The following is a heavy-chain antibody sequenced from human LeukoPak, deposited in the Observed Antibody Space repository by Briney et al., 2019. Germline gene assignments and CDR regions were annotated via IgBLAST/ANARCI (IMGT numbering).Heavy chain of an antibody. J-gene: IGHJ6*03. Sequence: GGSLRLSCAASGFTFSSYGMHWVRQAPGKGLEWVAVIWYDGSNKYYADSVEGRFTISRDNSKNTLYLQMNSLRAEDTAVYYCARDTSIFGVRSSGYYMDVWGKGTTVTVSS. CDR2: IWYDGSNK. V-gene: IGHV3-33*01. CDR3: ARDTSIFGVRSSGYYMDV. CDR1: GFTFSSYG. D-gene: IGHD3-3*01.